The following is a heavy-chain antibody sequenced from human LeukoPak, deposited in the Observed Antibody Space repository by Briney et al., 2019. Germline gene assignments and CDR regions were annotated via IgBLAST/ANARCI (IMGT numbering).Heavy chain of an antibody. CDR2: INHSGST. CDR3: ARAPDTYYFDY. CDR1: GGSFSGYY. V-gene: IGHV4-34*01. Sequence: SSETLSLTCAVYGGSFSGYYWSWIRQPPGKGLEWIGEINHSGSTNYNPSLKSRVTISVDTSKNQFSLKLSSVTAADTAVYYCARAPDTYYFDYWGQETLVTVSS. D-gene: IGHD3-16*01. J-gene: IGHJ4*02.